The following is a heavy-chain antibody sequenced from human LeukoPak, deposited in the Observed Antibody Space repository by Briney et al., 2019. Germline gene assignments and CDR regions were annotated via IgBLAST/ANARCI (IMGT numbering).Heavy chain of an antibody. D-gene: IGHD5-18*01. J-gene: IGHJ4*02. V-gene: IGHV3-21*01. Sequence: PGGSLRLSCTASGFTFSTYSLNWVRQAPGKGLEWVSLISSTSSNIYYADSVKGRLTISRDNAKNSLYLQMSSLRAEDTAVYYCARGERGSSYGALDHWGQGALVTVSS. CDR1: GFTFSTYS. CDR2: ISSTSSNI. CDR3: ARGERGSSYGALDH.